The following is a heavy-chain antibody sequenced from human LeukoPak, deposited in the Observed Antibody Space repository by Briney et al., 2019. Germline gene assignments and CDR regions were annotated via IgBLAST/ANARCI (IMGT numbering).Heavy chain of an antibody. CDR3: ARVPNRGDKFDP. V-gene: IGHV1-8*01. CDR2: MNPTSGNT. CDR1: GYIFTSYD. Sequence: WASVTVSCKASGYIFTSYDINWVRQAPGQGLEWMGWMNPTSGNTGYAQKFQGRVTMTRDTSIGTAYMELSSLRSEDSAVYYCARVPNRGDKFDPWGQGTLVTVSS. J-gene: IGHJ5*02. D-gene: IGHD4-17*01.